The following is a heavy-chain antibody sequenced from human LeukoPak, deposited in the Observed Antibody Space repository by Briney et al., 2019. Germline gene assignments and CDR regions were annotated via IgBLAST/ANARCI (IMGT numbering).Heavy chain of an antibody. V-gene: IGHV4-59*08. J-gene: IGHJ4*02. CDR1: GGSISSYY. D-gene: IGHD3-10*01. Sequence: PSETLSLTCTVSGGSISSYYWSWIQQPPGKGLEWIGYIYYSGSTNYNPSLKSRVTISVDTSKNQFSLKLSSVTAADTAVYYCAREGGSYFDYWGQGTLVTVSS. CDR2: IYYSGST. CDR3: AREGGSYFDY.